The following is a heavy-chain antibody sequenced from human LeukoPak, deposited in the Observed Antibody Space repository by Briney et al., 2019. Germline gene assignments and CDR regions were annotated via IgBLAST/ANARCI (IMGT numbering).Heavy chain of an antibody. CDR2: ISAYNGNT. CDR3: ARIDPFDFQFDY. Sequence: ASVKVSCKASGYTFTSYGISWVRQAPGQGLEWMGWISAYNGNTNYAQKLQGRVTMTTDTSTSTAYMEPRSLRSDDTAVYYCARIDPFDFQFDYWGQGTLVTVSS. D-gene: IGHD3-9*01. J-gene: IGHJ4*02. V-gene: IGHV1-18*01. CDR1: GYTFTSYG.